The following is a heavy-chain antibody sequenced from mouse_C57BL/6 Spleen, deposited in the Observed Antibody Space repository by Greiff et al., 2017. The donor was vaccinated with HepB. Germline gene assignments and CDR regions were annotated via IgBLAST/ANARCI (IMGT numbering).Heavy chain of an antibody. CDR1: GYTFTDYY. Sequence: VQLQQSGAELVKPGASVKISCKASGYTFTDYYINWVKQRPGQGLEWIGKIGPGSGSTYYNEKFKGKATLTADKSSSTAYMQLSSLTSEDSAVYFCASIYYGNYTSYWYFDVWGTGTTVTVSS. D-gene: IGHD2-1*01. J-gene: IGHJ1*03. CDR2: IGPGSGST. CDR3: ASIYYGNYTSYWYFDV. V-gene: IGHV1-77*01.